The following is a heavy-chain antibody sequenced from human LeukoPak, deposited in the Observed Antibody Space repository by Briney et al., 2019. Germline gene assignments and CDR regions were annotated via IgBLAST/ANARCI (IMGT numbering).Heavy chain of an antibody. Sequence: AAVPVSCKASGYNFTVYYLRWLRHAPGPGLAWMGWINPYSGGPNYAQTFQGRVTTTTDTTISTAYTALNRLGSDDPAVSYSTRGNSGGPSEGNGMDVWGQGTTVTVSS. V-gene: IGHV1-2*02. J-gene: IGHJ6*02. CDR1: GYNFTVYY. CDR3: TRGNSGGPSEGNGMDV. D-gene: IGHD2-15*01. CDR2: INPYSGGP.